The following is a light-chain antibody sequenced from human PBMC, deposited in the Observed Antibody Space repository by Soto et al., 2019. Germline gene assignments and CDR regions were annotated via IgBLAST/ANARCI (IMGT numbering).Light chain of an antibody. CDR2: AAS. CDR1: QTISSW. CDR3: QQSYSAPRT. V-gene: IGKV1-39*01. J-gene: IGKJ1*01. Sequence: DIQMTQSPSTLSGSVGDRVTITCRASQTISSWLAWYQQKPGKAPKLLIYAASTLQSGVPSRFSGSGSGTAFTLTISSLQPEDFATYYCQQSYSAPRTFGQGTKVDIK.